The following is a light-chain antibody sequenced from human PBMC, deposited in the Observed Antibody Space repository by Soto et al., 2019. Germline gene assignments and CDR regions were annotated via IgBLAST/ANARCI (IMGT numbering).Light chain of an antibody. CDR1: QSISSY. Sequence: DIQMTQSPSSLSASVGDRVTITCRASQSISSYLNWYQQKPGKAPKLLIYAASSLQSGVPSRFSGSGSGTDFTLTISSLLPEDFATYYCQQSYSTRQTLGQGTKVYIK. J-gene: IGKJ1*01. V-gene: IGKV1-39*01. CDR2: AAS. CDR3: QQSYSTRQT.